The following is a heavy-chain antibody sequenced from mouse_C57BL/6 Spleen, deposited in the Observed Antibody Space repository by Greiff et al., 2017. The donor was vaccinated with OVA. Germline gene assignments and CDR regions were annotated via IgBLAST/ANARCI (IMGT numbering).Heavy chain of an antibody. J-gene: IGHJ1*03. CDR1: GYTFTSYW. V-gene: IGHV1-55*01. CDR3: ARSDYGSRGGGYFDV. Sequence: VKPGASVKMSCKASGYTFTSYWITWVKQRPGQGLEWIGDIYPGSGSTNYNEKFKSKATLTVDTSSSTAYMQLSSLTSEDSAVYYCARSDYGSRGGGYFDVWGTGTTVTVSS. D-gene: IGHD1-1*01. CDR2: IYPGSGST.